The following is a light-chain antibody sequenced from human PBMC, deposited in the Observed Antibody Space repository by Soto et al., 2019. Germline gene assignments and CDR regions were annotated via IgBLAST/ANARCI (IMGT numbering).Light chain of an antibody. J-gene: IGKJ1*01. Sequence: EIVLTQSPATLSLSPGERATLSCRASQSVGSYLAWYQQKLGQAPRLLIYDASNRATGIPARFSGSASGTDFTLTISSLEPEDFAVYYCQQRSNWPRTFGQGTKVEIK. CDR1: QSVGSY. CDR3: QQRSNWPRT. CDR2: DAS. V-gene: IGKV3-11*01.